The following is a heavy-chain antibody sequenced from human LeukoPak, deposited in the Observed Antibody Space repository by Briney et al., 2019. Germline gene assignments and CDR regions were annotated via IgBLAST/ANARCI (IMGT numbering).Heavy chain of an antibody. D-gene: IGHD6-19*01. CDR2: VYYSGST. V-gene: IGHV4-59*08. J-gene: IGHJ4*02. Sequence: SETLSLTCTVSGGSISSDYWSWIRQTPGKGLEWIGYVYYSGSTNYNPSLKSRVTMSVDTSKNRISLKLGSVTAADTAVYYCARIPYSSGWYQFDFWGQGTLVTVSS. CDR1: GGSISSDY. CDR3: ARIPYSSGWYQFDF.